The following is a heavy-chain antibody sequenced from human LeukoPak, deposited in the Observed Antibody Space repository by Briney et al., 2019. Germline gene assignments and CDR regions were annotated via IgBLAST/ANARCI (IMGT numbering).Heavy chain of an antibody. V-gene: IGHV1-18*01. CDR1: GYTFTSYG. CDR3: ARVASGSYFGAKEHFDY. D-gene: IGHD1-26*01. Sequence: GASVKVSCTASGYTFTSYGISWVRQAPGQGLEWMGWISAYNGNTNYAQKLQGRVTMTTDTSTSTAYMELRSLRSDDTAVYYCARVASGSYFGAKEHFDYWGQGTLVTVSS. CDR2: ISAYNGNT. J-gene: IGHJ4*02.